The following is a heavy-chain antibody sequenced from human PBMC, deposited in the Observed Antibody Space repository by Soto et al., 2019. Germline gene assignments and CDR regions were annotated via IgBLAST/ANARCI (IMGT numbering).Heavy chain of an antibody. Sequence: QVQLVQSGAEVKKPGASVKVSCTASGYTFTSYYMHWVRQAPGQGLEWMGMINPSGGSTRYAQKFQGRVTMTRDTSTSTVYMELSSLRSEDTAVYYCARDSYSSSWYEYFQHWCQGTLVTVSS. J-gene: IGHJ1*01. CDR3: ARDSYSSSWYEYFQH. CDR1: GYTFTSYY. CDR2: INPSGGST. D-gene: IGHD6-13*01. V-gene: IGHV1-46*03.